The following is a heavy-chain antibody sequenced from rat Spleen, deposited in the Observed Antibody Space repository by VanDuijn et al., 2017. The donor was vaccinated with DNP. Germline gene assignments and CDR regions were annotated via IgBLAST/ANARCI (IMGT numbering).Heavy chain of an antibody. J-gene: IGHJ4*01. CDR2: ITNSGSDT. D-gene: IGHD1-6*01. CDR1: GLTFSNYA. CDR3: ARQGIPHAYAMDA. Sequence: EVQLVESGGGLVQPGRSLKLSCAASGLTFSNYAMAWVRQAPTKGLEWVASITNSGSDTKYRDSVQGRFTISRDNAKNTLYLQMDSLRSEDTATYYCARQGIPHAYAMDAWGQGTSVTVSS. V-gene: IGHV5S13*01.